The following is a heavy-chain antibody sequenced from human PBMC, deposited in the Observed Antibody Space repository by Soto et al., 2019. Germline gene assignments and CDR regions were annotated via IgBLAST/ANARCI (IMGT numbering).Heavy chain of an antibody. Sequence: ASVKVSCKVSGYTLTGLSMHWVRQAPGKGLEWMGGFDPEDGETIYAQKFQGRVTMTEDTSTDTAYMELSSLRSEDTAVYYCATDNPSAVSYDILTGPPHGMDVWGQGTTVTVSS. CDR3: ATDNPSAVSYDILTGPPHGMDV. CDR2: FDPEDGET. J-gene: IGHJ6*02. V-gene: IGHV1-24*01. D-gene: IGHD3-9*01. CDR1: GYTLTGLS.